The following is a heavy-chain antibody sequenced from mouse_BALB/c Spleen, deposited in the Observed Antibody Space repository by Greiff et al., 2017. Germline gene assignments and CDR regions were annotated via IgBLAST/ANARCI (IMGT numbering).Heavy chain of an antibody. D-gene: IGHD2-10*02. CDR1: GFTFSSFG. Sequence: EVKLVESGGGLVQPGGSRKLSCAASGFTFSSFGMHWVRQAPEKGLEWVAYISSGSSTIYYADTVKGRFTISRDNPKITLFLQMTSLRSEDTAMYYCARSPYGNYERGAMDYWGQGTSVTVSS. CDR2: ISSGSSTI. CDR3: ARSPYGNYERGAMDY. V-gene: IGHV5-17*02. J-gene: IGHJ4*01.